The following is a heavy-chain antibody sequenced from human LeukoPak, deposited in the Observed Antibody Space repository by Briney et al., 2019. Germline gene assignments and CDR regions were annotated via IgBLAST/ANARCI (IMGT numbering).Heavy chain of an antibody. D-gene: IGHD3-22*01. J-gene: IGHJ4*02. V-gene: IGHV3-33*08. CDR2: IWYDGSNK. CDR1: GFTFSSYG. CDR3: ARDYYRSEYYSDY. Sequence: GGSLRLSCAASGFTFSSYGMHSVRQAPGKGLEWVAVIWYDGSNKYYADSVKGRFTISRDNSKNTLYLQMNSLRAEDTAVYYCARDYYRSEYYSDYWGQGTLVTVSS.